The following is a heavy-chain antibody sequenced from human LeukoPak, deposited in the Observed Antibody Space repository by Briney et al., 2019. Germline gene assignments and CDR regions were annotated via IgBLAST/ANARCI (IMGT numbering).Heavy chain of an antibody. V-gene: IGHV3-30*18. D-gene: IGHD2-2*01. CDR3: AKDLYCSSTSCYYYYYGMDV. Sequence: GGSLRLSCAASGFTFSSYGMHWDRQAPGKGLEWVAVISYDGSNKYYADSVKGRFTISRDNSKNTLYLQMNSLRAEDTAVYYCAKDLYCSSTSCYYYYYGMDVWGQGTTVTVSS. CDR1: GFTFSSYG. CDR2: ISYDGSNK. J-gene: IGHJ6*02.